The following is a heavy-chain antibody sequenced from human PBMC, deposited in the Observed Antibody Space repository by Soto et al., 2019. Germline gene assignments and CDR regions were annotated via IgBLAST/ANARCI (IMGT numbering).Heavy chain of an antibody. V-gene: IGHV1-46*01. CDR3: EREGDGYNFFDY. J-gene: IGHJ4*02. D-gene: IGHD5-12*01. CDR2: INPSGGST. CDR1: GYTFTSYY. Sequence: QVQLVQSGAEVKKPGASVKVSCKASGYTFTSYYMHWVRQAPGPGLEWMGVINPSGGSTSYAQKLQGRVTMTRDTTTSTVYMELSSLRSEDTAVYYCEREGDGYNFFDYWGQGTLVTVSS.